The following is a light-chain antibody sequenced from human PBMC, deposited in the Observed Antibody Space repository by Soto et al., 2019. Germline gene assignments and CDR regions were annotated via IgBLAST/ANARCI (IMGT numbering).Light chain of an antibody. Sequence: DIQMTQSPSSLSASVGDRVTITCRASQGISTYLNWYLQKPGKAPKLLIYAASTLQSGVPSRFSGSGSGTDFTLTISCLQSEDFATYYCQQYYSYPPWTFGQGTKVDIK. J-gene: IGKJ1*01. CDR1: QGISTY. V-gene: IGKV1-39*01. CDR2: AAS. CDR3: QQYYSYPPWT.